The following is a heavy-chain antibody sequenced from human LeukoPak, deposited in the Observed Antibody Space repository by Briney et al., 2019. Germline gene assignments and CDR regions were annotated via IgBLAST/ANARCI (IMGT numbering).Heavy chain of an antibody. CDR2: ISGSGGST. J-gene: IGHJ5*02. CDR3: AKDRTSAYWCDP. V-gene: IGHV3-23*01. CDR1: GFTFSSYA. D-gene: IGHD2-2*01. Sequence: GGSLRLSCAASGFTFSSYAMSWVRQAPGKGLEWVSSISGSGGSTYYADSVKGRFTISRDNSKNTLYLQMNSLRAEDTAVYYSAKDRTSAYWCDPWGQGTLVTVSS.